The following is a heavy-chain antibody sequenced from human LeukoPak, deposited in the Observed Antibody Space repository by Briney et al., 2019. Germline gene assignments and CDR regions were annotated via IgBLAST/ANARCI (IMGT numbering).Heavy chain of an antibody. J-gene: IGHJ3*02. CDR1: GGSISSYY. V-gene: IGHV4-59*01. Sequence: SETLSLTCTVSGGSISSYYWSWIRQPPGKGLEWIGYIYYSGSTNYNPSLKSRVTISVDTSKNQFSLKLSSVTAADTAVYYCARVGGTYSSSWYTLDPRDAFDIWGQGTMVTVSS. D-gene: IGHD6-13*01. CDR2: IYYSGST. CDR3: ARVGGTYSSSWYTLDPRDAFDI.